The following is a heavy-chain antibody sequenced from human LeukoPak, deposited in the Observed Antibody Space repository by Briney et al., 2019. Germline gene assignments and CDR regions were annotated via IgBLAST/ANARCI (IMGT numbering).Heavy chain of an antibody. V-gene: IGHV3-23*01. J-gene: IGHJ4*02. CDR3: AKYGPQDSGSSHFDY. CDR2: ISANGGGT. D-gene: IGHD1-26*01. Sequence: GGSLRLSCAASGFTFSNYAMSWVRQAPGKGLEWVSAISANGGGTYYADSVKGRFTISRDNSKNTLYLQMNSLRAEDTAIYYCAKYGPQDSGSSHFDYWGQGALVTVSS. CDR1: GFTFSNYA.